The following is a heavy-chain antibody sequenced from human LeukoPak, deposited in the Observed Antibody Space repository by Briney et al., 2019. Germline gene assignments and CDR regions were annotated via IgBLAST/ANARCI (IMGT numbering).Heavy chain of an antibody. Sequence: GSLRLSCAASGFTFSSYWMSWVRQAPGKGLEWIGEINHSGSTNYNPSLKSRVTISVDTSKNQFSLKLSSVTAADTAVYYCARVRIKDGQLRGSYKSTNWFDPWGQGTLVTVSS. CDR1: GFTFSSYW. CDR2: INHSGST. CDR3: ARVRIKDGQLRGSYKSTNWFDP. V-gene: IGHV4-34*01. D-gene: IGHD3-16*01. J-gene: IGHJ5*02.